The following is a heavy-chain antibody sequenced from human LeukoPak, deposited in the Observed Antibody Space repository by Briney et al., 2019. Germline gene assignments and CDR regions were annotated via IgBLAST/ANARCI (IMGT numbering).Heavy chain of an antibody. D-gene: IGHD6-19*01. CDR1: GFTFSSYG. Sequence: PGGSLRLSCAASGFTFSSYGMHWVRQAPGKGLEWVAVIWYDGSNKYYADSVKGRFTISRDNSKNTLYLQMNSLRAEDTAVYYCARDYGIAVAGTGYWGQGTLVTASS. J-gene: IGHJ4*02. CDR2: IWYDGSNK. CDR3: ARDYGIAVAGTGY. V-gene: IGHV3-33*01.